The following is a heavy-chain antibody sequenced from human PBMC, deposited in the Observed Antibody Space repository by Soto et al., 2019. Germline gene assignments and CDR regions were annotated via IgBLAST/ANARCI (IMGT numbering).Heavy chain of an antibody. CDR3: ARVQNVPAAIDY. J-gene: IGHJ4*02. V-gene: IGHV1-46*01. CDR2: INPSGGST. Sequence: ASVKVSCKASGYTFTSCYMHWVRQAPGQGLEWMGIINPSGGSTSYAQKFQGRVTMTRDTSTSTVHMELSSLRSEDTAVYYCARVQNVPAAIDYWGQGTLVTVSS. D-gene: IGHD2-2*02. CDR1: GYTFTSCY.